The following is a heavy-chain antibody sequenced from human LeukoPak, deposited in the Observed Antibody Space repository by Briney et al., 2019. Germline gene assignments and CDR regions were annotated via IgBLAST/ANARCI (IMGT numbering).Heavy chain of an antibody. D-gene: IGHD5-24*01. CDR3: ARGRDGYNFAFDI. CDR2: INPSGGST. CDR1: GYTFTSYY. J-gene: IGHJ3*02. Sequence: ASVKVSCKASGYTFTSYYMHWVRQAPGQGLEWMGIINPSGGSTSYAQKFQGRVTMTEDTSTDTAYMELSSLRSEDTAVYYCARGRDGYNFAFDIWGQGTMVTVSS. V-gene: IGHV1-46*01.